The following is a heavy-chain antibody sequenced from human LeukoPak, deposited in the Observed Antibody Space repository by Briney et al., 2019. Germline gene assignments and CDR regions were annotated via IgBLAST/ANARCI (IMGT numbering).Heavy chain of an antibody. CDR3: ARGRYYGMDV. CDR2: VNSDGSST. V-gene: IGHV3-74*01. J-gene: IGHJ6*02. Sequence: GGSLRPSCAASGFTFTSYWMHWVRQAPGKGLVWVSRVNSDGSSTTYADSVRGRFTISRDNAKNTLYLQMNSLRAEDTAVYYCARGRYYGMDVWGQGTTVTLSS. CDR1: GFTFTSYW.